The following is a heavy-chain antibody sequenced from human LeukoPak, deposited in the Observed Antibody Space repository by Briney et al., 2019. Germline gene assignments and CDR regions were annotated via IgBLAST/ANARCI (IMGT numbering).Heavy chain of an antibody. D-gene: IGHD3-22*01. Sequence: GGSLRLSCAASGFXFSSYGMHWVRQAPGKGLKWVAVIWYDGSNKYYADSVKGRFTISRDNSKNTLYLQMNSLRAEDTAVYYCARGEGSSGYYRGLDYWGQGTLVTVSS. J-gene: IGHJ4*02. CDR1: GFXFSSYG. CDR2: IWYDGSNK. V-gene: IGHV3-33*01. CDR3: ARGEGSSGYYRGLDY.